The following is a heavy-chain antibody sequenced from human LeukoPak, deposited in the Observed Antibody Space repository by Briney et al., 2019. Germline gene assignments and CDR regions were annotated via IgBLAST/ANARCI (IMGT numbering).Heavy chain of an antibody. D-gene: IGHD5-12*01. J-gene: IGHJ4*02. CDR2: INQDGSKE. V-gene: IGHV3-7*01. CDR1: GFTFSNHW. CDR3: VRDGGVSGYDLLDY. Sequence: GGSPRLSCAASGFTFSNHWMTWDRQAPGKGLEWVAHINQDGSKEYYMDSVKARFTISRDNAKNSLSLQMNSLRAEDTAVYYCVRDGGVSGYDLLDYWGQGTLVTVSS.